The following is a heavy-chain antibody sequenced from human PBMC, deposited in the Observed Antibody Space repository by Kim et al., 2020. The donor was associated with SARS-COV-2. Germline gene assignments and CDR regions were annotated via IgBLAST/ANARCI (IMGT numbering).Heavy chain of an antibody. CDR1: GYTFTNYY. D-gene: IGHD3-3*01. J-gene: IGHJ4*02. CDR3: ARDRFDDYWSAYYVGTFFFDF. Sequence: ASVKVSCKSSGYTFTNYYIHWVRQAPGQGLEWMGWINPNSGGSNYAQDLQGRVTMTRDTSTTTAYMELGSLRSDDTAVYYCARDRFDDYWSAYYVGTFFFDFWGQGTLVTVSS. CDR2: INPNSGGS. V-gene: IGHV1-2*02.